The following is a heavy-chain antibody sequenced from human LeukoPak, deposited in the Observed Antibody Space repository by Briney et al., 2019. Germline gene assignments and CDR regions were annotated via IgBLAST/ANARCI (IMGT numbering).Heavy chain of an antibody. J-gene: IGHJ1*01. CDR3: ASLTYYFDSSGYYPGYFQH. Sequence: GGSLRLSCAASGFTFSSYAMSWVRQAPGKGLEWVSAISGSGGSTYYADSVKGRFTISRDNAKNSLYLQMNSLRAEDTAVYYCASLTYYFDSSGYYPGYFQHWGQGTLVTVSS. CDR1: GFTFSSYA. CDR2: ISGSGGST. D-gene: IGHD3-22*01. V-gene: IGHV3-23*01.